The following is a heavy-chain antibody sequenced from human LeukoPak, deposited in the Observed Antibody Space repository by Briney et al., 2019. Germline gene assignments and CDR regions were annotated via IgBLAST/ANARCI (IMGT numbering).Heavy chain of an antibody. Sequence: GGSLRLSCAASGFTFSSYWMSWVRQAPGKGLEWVANINQDGSEKYYVDSVKGRFTISRDNAKNSLYLQMNSLRAEDTAVYYCARESPVSTANAFDIWGQGTMVTVSS. CDR1: GFTFSSYW. D-gene: IGHD5/OR15-5a*01. J-gene: IGHJ3*02. V-gene: IGHV3-7*01. CDR3: ARESPVSTANAFDI. CDR2: INQDGSEK.